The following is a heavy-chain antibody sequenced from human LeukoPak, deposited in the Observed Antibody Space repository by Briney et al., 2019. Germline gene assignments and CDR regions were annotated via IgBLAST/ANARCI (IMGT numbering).Heavy chain of an antibody. CDR2: INHSGST. J-gene: IGHJ4*02. CDR1: GGSFSGYY. D-gene: IGHD3-22*01. CDR3: PSLFYYDSSGYYWDFDY. V-gene: IGHV4-34*01. Sequence: PSETLSLTCAVYGGSFSGYYWSWIRQPPGKGLEWIGEINHSGSTNYNPSLKGRVTISVDTSKNQFSLKLSSVTAADTAVYYCPSLFYYDSSGYYWDFDYWGQGTLVTVSS.